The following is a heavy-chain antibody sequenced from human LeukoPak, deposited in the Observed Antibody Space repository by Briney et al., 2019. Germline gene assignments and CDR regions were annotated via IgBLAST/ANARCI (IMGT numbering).Heavy chain of an antibody. CDR2: ISDNDGST. V-gene: IGHV3-23*01. D-gene: IGHD5-18*01. Sequence: GGPLRLSCAASGFTFNYYAMTWVRQAPGKGLEWVSSISDNDGSTYYTDSVKGRFTISRDNSKNMVFLQMTNLRAEDTAVYFCARHDSFIPYWGQGTLVTVSS. CDR3: ARHDSFIPY. J-gene: IGHJ4*02. CDR1: GFTFNYYA.